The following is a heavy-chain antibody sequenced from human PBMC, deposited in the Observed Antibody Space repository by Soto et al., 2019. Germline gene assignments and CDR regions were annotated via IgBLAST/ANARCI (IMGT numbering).Heavy chain of an antibody. J-gene: IGHJ6*02. CDR3: ARRSTLVVPAAPTYYYYYGMDV. D-gene: IGHD2-2*01. Sequence: QVQLQESGPGLVKPSGTLSLTCAVSGGSISSSNWWSWVRQPPGKGLEWIGEIYHSGSTHYTPSLKSRVTISVDKSKNQFSLKLSSVTAADTAVYYCARRSTLVVPAAPTYYYYYGMDVWGQGTTVTVSS. V-gene: IGHV4-4*02. CDR2: IYHSGST. CDR1: GGSISSSNW.